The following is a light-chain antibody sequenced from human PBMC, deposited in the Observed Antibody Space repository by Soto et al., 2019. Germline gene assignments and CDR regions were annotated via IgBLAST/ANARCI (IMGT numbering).Light chain of an antibody. CDR2: DDY. CDR3: ATWDDSLNGRV. V-gene: IGLV1-44*01. CDR1: SSNIGTNT. Sequence: QSVLTQPPSASGTPGRRVTISCSGSSSNIGTNTVNWYQQLPGAAPKLLISDDYDRSSGVPDRFSASKSGTSASLAISGLQAEDEAAYYCATWDDSLNGRVFGGGTKLTVL. J-gene: IGLJ2*01.